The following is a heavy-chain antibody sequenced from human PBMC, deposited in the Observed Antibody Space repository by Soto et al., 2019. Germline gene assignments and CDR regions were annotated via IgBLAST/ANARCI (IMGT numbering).Heavy chain of an antibody. CDR3: ARRLGGYCSSTSCRTSNWFDP. CDR1: GGSISSYY. J-gene: IGHJ5*02. V-gene: IGHV4-59*08. CDR2: IYYSGST. Sequence: PSETLSLTCTVSGGSISSYYWSWIRQPPGKGLEWIGYIYYSGSTNYNPSLKSRVTISVDTSKNQFSPKLSSVTAADTAVYYCARRLGGYCSSTSCRTSNWFDPWGQGTLVTVSS. D-gene: IGHD2-2*01.